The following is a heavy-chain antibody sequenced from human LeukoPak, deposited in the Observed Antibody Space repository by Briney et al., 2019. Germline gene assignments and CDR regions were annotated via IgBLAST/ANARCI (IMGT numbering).Heavy chain of an antibody. CDR1: GYSISSGYY. CDR2: IYHSGST. D-gene: IGHD5-24*01. V-gene: IGHV4-38-2*02. J-gene: IGHJ4*02. CDR3: AREEVEMATIDY. Sequence: SETLSLTCTVSGYSISSGYYWGWIRQPPGKGLEWIGSIYHSGSTYYNPSLKSRVTISVDTSKNQFSLKLSSVTAADTAVYYCAREEVEMATIDYWGQGTLVTVSS.